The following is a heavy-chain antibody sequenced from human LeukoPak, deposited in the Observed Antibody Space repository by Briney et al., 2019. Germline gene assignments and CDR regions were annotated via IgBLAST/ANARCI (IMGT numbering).Heavy chain of an antibody. CDR2: IYYSGST. CDR1: GGSISSYY. V-gene: IGHV4-59*12. CDR3: ARDLELRYFHSSWFDP. Sequence: SETLSLTCTVSGGSISSYYWSWIRQPPGKGLEWIGYIYYSGSTNYNPSLKSRVTISVDTSKNQFSLKLSSVTAADTAVYYCARDLELRYFHSSWFDPWGQGTLVTVSS. D-gene: IGHD3-9*01. J-gene: IGHJ5*02.